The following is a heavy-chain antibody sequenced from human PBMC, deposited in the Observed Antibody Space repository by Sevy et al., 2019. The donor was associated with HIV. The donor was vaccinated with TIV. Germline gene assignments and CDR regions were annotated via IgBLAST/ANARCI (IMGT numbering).Heavy chain of an antibody. Sequence: GGSLRLSCAASGFSVSNNYMSCVRQAPGKGLEWVSLIYSGGTTDYADAGKGRFTISRDNSKKKVFLQMNGLRAEDTAMYYCVRGGYYEGYAFDIWGRGTLVTVSS. CDR3: VRGGYYEGYAFDI. CDR1: GFSVSNNY. CDR2: IYSGGTT. D-gene: IGHD3-3*01. V-gene: IGHV3-66*01. J-gene: IGHJ3*02.